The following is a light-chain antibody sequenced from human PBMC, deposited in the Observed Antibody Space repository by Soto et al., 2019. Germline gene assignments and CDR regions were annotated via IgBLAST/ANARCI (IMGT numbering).Light chain of an antibody. J-gene: IGLJ1*01. CDR3: SSYTTSSTRQIV. CDR2: DVR. Sequence: QSVLTQPASVSGSPGQSITISCTGTSSDVGGYNYVSWYQHHPGKAPKLMIFDVRNRPSGVSNRFSGSKSGNTASLTISGLQPEDEADYYCSSYTTSSTRQIVFGTGTKVTVL. CDR1: SSDVGGYNY. V-gene: IGLV2-14*03.